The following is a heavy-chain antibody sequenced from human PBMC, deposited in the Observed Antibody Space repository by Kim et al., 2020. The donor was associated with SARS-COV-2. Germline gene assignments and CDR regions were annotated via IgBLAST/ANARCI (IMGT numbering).Heavy chain of an antibody. CDR1: GYTFTSYG. Sequence: ASVKVSCKASGYTFTSYGISWVRQAPGQGLEWMGWISAYNGNTNYAQKLQGRVTMTTDTSTSTAYMELRSLRSDDTAVYYCATLGCSGGSCYSEVGWFDPWGQGTLVTVSS. CDR3: ATLGCSGGSCYSEVGWFDP. V-gene: IGHV1-18*01. D-gene: IGHD2-15*01. J-gene: IGHJ5*02. CDR2: ISAYNGNT.